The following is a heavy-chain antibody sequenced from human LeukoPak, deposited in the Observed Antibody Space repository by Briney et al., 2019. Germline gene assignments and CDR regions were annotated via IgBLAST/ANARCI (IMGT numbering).Heavy chain of an antibody. D-gene: IGHD4-17*01. J-gene: IGHJ4*02. CDR1: GGTFSSYT. V-gene: IGHV1-69*02. Sequence: SVKVSCKASGGTFSSYTISWVRQAPGQGPEWMGRIIPILGIANYAQKFQGRVTITADKSTSTAYMELSSLRSEDTAVYYCARGGRRVYGDYSDYWGQGTLVTVSS. CDR2: IIPILGIA. CDR3: ARGGRRVYGDYSDY.